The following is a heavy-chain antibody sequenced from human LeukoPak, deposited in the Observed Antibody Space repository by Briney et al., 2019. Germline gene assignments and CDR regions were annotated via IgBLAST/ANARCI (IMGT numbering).Heavy chain of an antibody. CDR2: IYYSVST. J-gene: IGHJ4*02. V-gene: IGHV4-39*01. CDR1: GGSISSSSYY. Sequence: SETLSLTCTVSGGSISSSSYYWGWIRQPPGKGLEWIGSIYYSVSTYYNPSLKSRVTISVDTSKNQSSLKLSSVTAADTAVYYCASWYSSSWYGIDYWGQGTLVTVSS. CDR3: ASWYSSSWYGIDY. D-gene: IGHD6-13*01.